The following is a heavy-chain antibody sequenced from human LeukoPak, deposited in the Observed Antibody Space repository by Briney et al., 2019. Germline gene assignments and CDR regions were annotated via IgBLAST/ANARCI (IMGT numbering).Heavy chain of an antibody. Sequence: GGSLRLSCAASGYSFSSFWIYWVRQVPGKGLVYVSRVNNEGTGTTYADSVKGRFTISRDNAKNTVYLQMNSLRDEDTAVYYCARGGPNHAFDIWGQGTMVTVSA. D-gene: IGHD1-14*01. CDR2: VNNEGTGT. CDR1: GYSFSSFW. V-gene: IGHV3-74*01. CDR3: ARGGPNHAFDI. J-gene: IGHJ3*02.